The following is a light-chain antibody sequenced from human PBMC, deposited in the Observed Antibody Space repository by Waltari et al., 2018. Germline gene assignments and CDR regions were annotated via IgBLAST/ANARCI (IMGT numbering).Light chain of an antibody. Sequence: SSELTQDPAVSVALGQTVRVTCQGDSLRRYYASWYQQKPGQAPALVIYGKNNRPSGISDRFSGSSSGNTALLTITGAQAEDEADYYCNSRDNSDNWGFGGGTKLTVL. CDR3: NSRDNSDNWG. J-gene: IGLJ3*02. V-gene: IGLV3-19*01. CDR2: GKN. CDR1: SLRRYY.